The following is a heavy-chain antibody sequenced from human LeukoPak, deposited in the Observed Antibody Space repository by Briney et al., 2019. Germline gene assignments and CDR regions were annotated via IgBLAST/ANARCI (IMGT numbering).Heavy chain of an antibody. CDR2: ISTTGGGT. CDR3: AKDRADCSSTSCYLSD. D-gene: IGHD2-2*01. CDR1: GFTFSSYA. Sequence: GGSLILSCAASGFTFSSYAMTWVRQAPGKGLEWVSAISTTGGGTYYADSVKGRFTISRDNSKNTLYLQMNSLRAEDTAVYSCAKDRADCSSTSCYLSDWGQGTLVTVSS. V-gene: IGHV3-23*01. J-gene: IGHJ4*02.